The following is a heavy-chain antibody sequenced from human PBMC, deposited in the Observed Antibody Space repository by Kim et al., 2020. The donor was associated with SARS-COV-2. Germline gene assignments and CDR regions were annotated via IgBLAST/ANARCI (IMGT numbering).Heavy chain of an antibody. CDR2: INPKSGGT. CDR3: ARVLVRGGYVEIDY. CDR1: GYTFTGYY. J-gene: IGHJ4*02. V-gene: IGHV1-2*02. Sequence: ASVKVSCKASGYTFTGYYMHWVRQAPGQGLEWMGWINPKSGGTNYAQKFQGRVTMTRDTSISTAYIELSRLRSDDTALYYCARVLVRGGYVEIDYWGQGTLVTVSS. D-gene: IGHD3-10*02.